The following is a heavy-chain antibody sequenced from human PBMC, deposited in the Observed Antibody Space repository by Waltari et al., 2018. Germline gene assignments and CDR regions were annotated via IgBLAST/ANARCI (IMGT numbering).Heavy chain of an antibody. CDR2: IYPGDSDT. V-gene: IGHV5-51*03. CDR3: ARIPGLQSSSHPNWFDP. Sequence: EVQLVQSGAEVKKAGESLKISCKGSGYSFTSYWIGWVRQMPGQGLEWMGIIYPGDSDTRYSPSFQGQVTISADKSISTAYLQWSSLKASDTAMYYCARIPGLQSSSHPNWFDPWGQGTLVTVSS. D-gene: IGHD6-6*01. J-gene: IGHJ5*02. CDR1: GYSFTSYW.